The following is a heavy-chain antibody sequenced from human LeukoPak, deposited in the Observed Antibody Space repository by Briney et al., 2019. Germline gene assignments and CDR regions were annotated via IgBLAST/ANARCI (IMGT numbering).Heavy chain of an antibody. CDR3: ARAVTTKWDYYYMDV. D-gene: IGHD4-17*01. CDR2: IYYSGST. V-gene: IGHV4-39*07. J-gene: IGHJ6*03. Sequence: SSETLSLTCTVSGGSISSSSYYWGWIRQPPGKGLEWIGSIYYSGSTYYNPSLKSRVTISVDTSKNQFSLKLSSVTAADTAVYYCARAVTTKWDYYYMDVWGKGTTVTVSS. CDR1: GGSISSSSYY.